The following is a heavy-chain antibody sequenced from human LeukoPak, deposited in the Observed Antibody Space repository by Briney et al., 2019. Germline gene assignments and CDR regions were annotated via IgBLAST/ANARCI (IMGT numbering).Heavy chain of an antibody. J-gene: IGHJ3*01. CDR2: ISGSGGSM. D-gene: IGHD6-13*01. Sequence: PGGSLRLSCAASGFIFSSNAMSWVRQAPGKGLEWVSAISGSGGSMYYADSVKGRFTISRDNSKNTLFLQMNGLRADDTAVYYCAKDWPSEWQQLPDYDAVDVWGQGTMVTVSS. CDR1: GFIFSSNA. CDR3: AKDWPSEWQQLPDYDAVDV. V-gene: IGHV3-23*01.